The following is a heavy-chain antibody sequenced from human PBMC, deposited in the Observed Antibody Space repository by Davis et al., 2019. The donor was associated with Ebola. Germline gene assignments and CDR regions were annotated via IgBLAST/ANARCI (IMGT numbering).Heavy chain of an antibody. CDR3: VSQGDTLYNWFDL. CDR2: IYYSGST. V-gene: IGHV4-39*01. Sequence: SETLFLTCAVSGGSISSSNWWSWVRQPPGKGLEWIGTIYYSGSTYYNPSLRSRVTISVDTSKNQFSLKLISMTAADTAVYYCVSQGDTLYNWFDLWGQGTLVTVSS. CDR1: GGSISSSNW. J-gene: IGHJ5*02. D-gene: IGHD2-21*02.